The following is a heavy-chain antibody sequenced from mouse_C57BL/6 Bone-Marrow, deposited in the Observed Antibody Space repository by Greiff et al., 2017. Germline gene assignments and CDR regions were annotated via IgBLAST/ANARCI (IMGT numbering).Heavy chain of an antibody. CDR3: ARVDGYWYYFDS. D-gene: IGHD2-3*01. CDR2: ISSGGSYT. J-gene: IGHJ2*01. V-gene: IGHV5-6*01. CDR1: GFTFSSYG. Sequence: EVQRVESGGDLVKPGGSLKLSCAASGFTFSSYGMSWVRQTPDKRLEWVATISSGGSYTYYPDSVKGRFTISRDNAKNTLYLQMSSLKSEDTAMYYCARVDGYWYYFDSWGQGTTLTVSS.